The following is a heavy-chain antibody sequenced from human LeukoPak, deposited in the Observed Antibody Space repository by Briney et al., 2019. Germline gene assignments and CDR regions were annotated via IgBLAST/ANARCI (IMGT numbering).Heavy chain of an antibody. Sequence: GGSLRLSCAASGFTFSSYGMHWVRQAPGKGLEWVAAIWYDGSRQYYADSVKGRFTISRDNSKNTLYLQMNSLRAEDTAVYYWARVPNASTGGLDYWGQETLVTVPS. CDR3: ARVPNASTGGLDY. V-gene: IGHV3-33*01. J-gene: IGHJ4*02. CDR1: GFTFSSYG. CDR2: IWYDGSRQ. D-gene: IGHD2-8*01.